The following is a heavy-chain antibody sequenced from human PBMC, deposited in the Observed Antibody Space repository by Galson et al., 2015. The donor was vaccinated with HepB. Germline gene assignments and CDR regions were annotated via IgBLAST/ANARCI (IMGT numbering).Heavy chain of an antibody. D-gene: IGHD6-13*01. CDR2: ISSSSSYI. CDR1: GFTFSSYS. J-gene: IGHJ4*02. V-gene: IGHV3-21*01. CDR3: ATIAAGG. Sequence: SLRLSCAASGFTFSSYSMNWARQAPGKGLEWVSSISSSSSYIYYADSVKGRFTISRDNAKNSLYLQMNSLRAEDTAVYYCATIAAGGWGQGTLVTVSS.